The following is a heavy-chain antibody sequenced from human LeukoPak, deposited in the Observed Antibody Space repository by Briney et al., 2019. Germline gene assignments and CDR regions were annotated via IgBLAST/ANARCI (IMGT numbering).Heavy chain of an antibody. D-gene: IGHD1-26*01. CDR3: ARYKVGTGPTHLDY. Sequence: PGGSLRLSCEASGFIFSNYWMSWVRQAPGKGLEWVANIKEDGGEKYSVDSVKGRFTISRDNAMNSLYLEMNSLRAEDTALYYCARYKVGTGPTHLDYWGQGALVTVSS. CDR1: GFIFSNYW. CDR2: IKEDGGEK. J-gene: IGHJ4*02. V-gene: IGHV3-7*01.